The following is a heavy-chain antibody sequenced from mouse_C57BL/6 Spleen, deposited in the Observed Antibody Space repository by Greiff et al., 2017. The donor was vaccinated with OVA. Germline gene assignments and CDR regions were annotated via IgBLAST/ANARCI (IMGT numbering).Heavy chain of an antibody. V-gene: IGHV1-81*01. D-gene: IGHD2-3*01. CDR1: GYTFTSYG. J-gene: IGHJ3*01. CDR3: ARGGGYYWFAY. CDR2: IYPRSGNT. Sequence: VQLQQSGAELARPGASVQLSCKASGYTFTSYGISWVKQRPGQGLEWIGEIYPRSGNTYYNEKFKGKATLTADKSSSTAYMQLRSLTSEDSAVYYCARGGGYYWFAYWGQGTLLTVSA.